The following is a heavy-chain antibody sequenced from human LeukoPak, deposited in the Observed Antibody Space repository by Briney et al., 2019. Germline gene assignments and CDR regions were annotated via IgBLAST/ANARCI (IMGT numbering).Heavy chain of an antibody. Sequence: GGSLRLSCAASGFTFSSYWMSWVRQAPGKGLEWVANIKQDGSEKYYVDSVKGRFTISRDNAKNSLYLQMNSLRAEDTAVYYCARVGGYYYDSSGYYWGAFDIWGQGTMVTVFS. V-gene: IGHV3-7*01. J-gene: IGHJ3*02. D-gene: IGHD3-22*01. CDR1: GFTFSSYW. CDR3: ARVGGYYYDSSGYYWGAFDI. CDR2: IKQDGSEK.